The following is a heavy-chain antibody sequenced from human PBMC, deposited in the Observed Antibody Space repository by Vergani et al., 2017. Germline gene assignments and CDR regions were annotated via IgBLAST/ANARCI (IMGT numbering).Heavy chain of an antibody. D-gene: IGHD4-17*01. Sequence: EVQLLESGGGLVQPGGSLRLSCAASGFTFSSYAMSWVRQAPGKGLEWVSAISGSGGSTYYADSVKGRFTISRDNSKNTLYLQMNSLRAEDTAVYYCARDPNDYGDPTSGEIVDYWGQGTLVTVSS. V-gene: IGHV3-23*01. CDR3: ARDPNDYGDPTSGEIVDY. CDR2: ISGSGGST. CDR1: GFTFSSYA. J-gene: IGHJ4*02.